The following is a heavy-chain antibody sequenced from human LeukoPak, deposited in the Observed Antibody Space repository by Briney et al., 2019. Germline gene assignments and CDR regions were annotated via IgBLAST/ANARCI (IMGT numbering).Heavy chain of an antibody. D-gene: IGHD3-9*01. CDR2: IYYSGST. CDR1: GGSVSSGSYY. CDR3: AGGRAPGGPLRYFDWSPQTWFDP. V-gene: IGHV4-61*01. Sequence: PSETLSLTCTVSGGSVSSGSYYWSWIRQPPGKGLEWIGYIYYSGSTNYNPSLKSRVTISVDTSKSQFSLKLSSVTAADTAVYYCAGGRAPGGPLRYFDWSPQTWFDPWGQGTLVTVSS. J-gene: IGHJ5*02.